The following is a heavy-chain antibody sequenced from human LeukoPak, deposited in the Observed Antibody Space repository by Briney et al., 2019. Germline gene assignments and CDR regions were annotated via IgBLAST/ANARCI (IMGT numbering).Heavy chain of an antibody. Sequence: SQTLSLTCTVSGGSISSGSYYWSWIRQPAGKGLEWIGRIYTSGSTNYNPSLKSRVTISVDTSKNQFSLNLSSVTAADTAVYYCAREIGSGGYNYVDYWGQGTLVTVSS. CDR2: IYTSGST. D-gene: IGHD5-24*01. CDR3: AREIGSGGYNYVDY. J-gene: IGHJ4*02. V-gene: IGHV4-61*02. CDR1: GGSISSGSYY.